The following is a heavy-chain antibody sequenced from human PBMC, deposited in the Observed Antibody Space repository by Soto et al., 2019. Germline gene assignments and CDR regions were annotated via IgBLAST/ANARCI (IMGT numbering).Heavy chain of an antibody. CDR2: IYYSGSI. J-gene: IGHJ5*02. CDR1: GDSINSGDFY. CDR3: AGRGFWSGFT. Sequence: SETLSLTCTVSGDSINSGDFYWSWIRQPPGKGLQFIGYIYYSGSIHYDPSLNGRVTISVDTSKNQFSLKVTSVTAADTAVYYCAGRGFWSGFTWGQGTLVTVSS. V-gene: IGHV4-30-4*01. D-gene: IGHD3-3*01.